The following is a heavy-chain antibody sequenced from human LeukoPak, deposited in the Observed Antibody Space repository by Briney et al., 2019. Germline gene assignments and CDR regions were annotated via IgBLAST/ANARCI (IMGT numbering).Heavy chain of an antibody. CDR1: GGSISSSSYY. CDR3: ARGLSYSTRNWFDP. V-gene: IGHV4-39*07. D-gene: IGHD6-13*01. J-gene: IGHJ5*02. CDR2: INHSGST. Sequence: KPSETLSLTCTVSGGSISSSSYYWGWIRQPPGKGLEWIGEINHSGSTNYNPSLKSRVTISVDTSKNQFSLKLSSVTAADTAVYYCARGLSYSTRNWFDPWGQGTLVTVSS.